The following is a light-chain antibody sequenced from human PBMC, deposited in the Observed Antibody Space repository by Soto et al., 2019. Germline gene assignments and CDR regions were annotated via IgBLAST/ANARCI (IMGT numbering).Light chain of an antibody. V-gene: IGKV3-20*01. CDR1: QSVSSSY. J-gene: IGKJ5*01. Sequence: EIVLTQSPGTLSLSPGERATLSSRASQSVSSSYLAWYQQKPGQAPRLLIYGASSRATGIPDRFSGSGSGTDFTLTISRLEPEDFAVYYCQQCGSSPNTFGQGTRLEI. CDR2: GAS. CDR3: QQCGSSPNT.